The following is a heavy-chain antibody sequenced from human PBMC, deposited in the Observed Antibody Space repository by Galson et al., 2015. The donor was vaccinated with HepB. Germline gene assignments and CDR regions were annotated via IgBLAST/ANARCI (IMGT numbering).Heavy chain of an antibody. CDR1: GFTFSSYS. J-gene: IGHJ6*02. V-gene: IGHV3-21*01. D-gene: IGHD3-9*01. CDR3: AGAQIYDILTSHYYYGMDV. Sequence: SLRLSCAASGFTFSSYSMNWVRQAPGKGLEWVSSISSSSSYIYYADSVKGRFTISRDNAKNSLYLQMNSLRAEDTAVYYCAGAQIYDILTSHYYYGMDVWGQGTTVTVSS. CDR2: ISSSSSYI.